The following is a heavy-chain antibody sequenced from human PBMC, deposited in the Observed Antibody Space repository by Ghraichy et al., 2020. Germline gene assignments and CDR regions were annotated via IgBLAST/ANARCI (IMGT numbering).Heavy chain of an antibody. CDR2: ISAYNGNT. V-gene: IGHV1-18*01. CDR1: GYTFTSYG. Sequence: ASVKVSCKASGYTFTSYGISWVRQAPGQGLEWMGWISAYNGNTNYAQKLQGRVTMTTDTSTSTAYMELRSLRSDDTAVYYCARDPELRYFDWFTPAGDYYFDYWGQGTLVTVSS. J-gene: IGHJ4*02. CDR3: ARDPELRYFDWFTPAGDYYFDY. D-gene: IGHD3-9*01.